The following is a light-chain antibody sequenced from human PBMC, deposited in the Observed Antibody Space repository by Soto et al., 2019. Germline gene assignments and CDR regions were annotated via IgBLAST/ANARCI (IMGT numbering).Light chain of an antibody. CDR3: QQYSVWPPYT. CDR1: QSISSS. J-gene: IGKJ2*01. V-gene: IGKV3-15*01. CDR2: AAS. Sequence: DIVMTQSPATLSVSPGEGATLSCRASQSISSSLAWYQQRRGQAPRLLIYAASTRATGVPARFRGSGSGTDFTLTISSLQSEDFAVYYCQQYSVWPPYTFGQGTKLEIK.